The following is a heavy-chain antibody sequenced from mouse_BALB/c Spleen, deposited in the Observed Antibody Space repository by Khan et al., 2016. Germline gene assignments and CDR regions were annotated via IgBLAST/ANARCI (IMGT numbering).Heavy chain of an antibody. J-gene: IGHJ4*01. Sequence: EVQLQESGPGLMKPSQSLSLTCTVTGYSITSDYAWNWIRQFPGNKLEWMGYIIYSGSTTYTPSLKSRISITRDTSKNQFFLQLNSVTIEDSATYYCPSNEPSYAMDYWGQGTSVTVSA. CDR3: PSNEPSYAMDY. CDR2: IIYSGST. CDR1: GYSITSDYA. V-gene: IGHV3-2*02.